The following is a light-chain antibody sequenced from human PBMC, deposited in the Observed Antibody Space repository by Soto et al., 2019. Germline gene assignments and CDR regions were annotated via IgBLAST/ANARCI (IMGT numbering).Light chain of an antibody. CDR1: QSISSI. CDR3: QQSYSTPPT. V-gene: IGKV1-39*01. J-gene: IGKJ1*01. Sequence: DIQMTQSPSSLSASVGDRVTITCRASQSISSILNWYQQKAGNPPKLLIYDASSLQSGVPSRFSGSGSGTDFTLTISSLQPEDFAIYYCQQSYSTPPTFGQGTKVEIK. CDR2: DAS.